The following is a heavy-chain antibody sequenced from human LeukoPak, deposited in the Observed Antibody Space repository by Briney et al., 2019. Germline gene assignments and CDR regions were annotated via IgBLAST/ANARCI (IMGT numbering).Heavy chain of an antibody. CDR3: ASFHRGIAVAGTDY. CDR1: GFTFSSYS. J-gene: IGHJ4*02. CDR2: ISSSRSYI. Sequence: PGGSLRLSCAASGFTFSSYSMNWVRQAPGKGLEWVSFISSSRSYIYYADSVKGRFTISRDNAKNSLYLQMNSLRAEDTAVYYCASFHRGIAVAGTDYWGQGTLVTVSS. D-gene: IGHD6-19*01. V-gene: IGHV3-21*01.